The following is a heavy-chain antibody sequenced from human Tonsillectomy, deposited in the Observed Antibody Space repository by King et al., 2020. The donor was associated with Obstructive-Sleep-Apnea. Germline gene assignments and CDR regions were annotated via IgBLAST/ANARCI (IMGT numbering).Heavy chain of an antibody. CDR3: ATLGYCSSSNCYVYYYYGLDV. CDR2: MNPNSGNT. J-gene: IGHJ6*02. D-gene: IGHD2-2*01. CDR1: GYTFTRYE. Sequence: VQLVESGAEVKKPGASVKVSCKASGYTFTRYEINWVRQATGQGLEWIGWMNPNSGNTGYAQKFQGRVTMTRATSINTAYMELSGLRSDDTAIYYCATLGYCSSSNCYVYYYYGLDVWGQGTTVTVS. V-gene: IGHV1-8*01.